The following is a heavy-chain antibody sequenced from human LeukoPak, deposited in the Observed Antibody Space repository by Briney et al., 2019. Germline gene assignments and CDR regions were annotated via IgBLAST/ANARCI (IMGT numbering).Heavy chain of an antibody. Sequence: GASVKVSCKASGYTFTSYGISWVRQAPGQGLEWMGWISAYSGDINYAQKLQGRVTMTTDTSTSTAYMELRSLRSDDTAVYYCARGGPAPHRITLIVVASSTDAFDIWGQGTMVTVSS. J-gene: IGHJ3*02. V-gene: IGHV1-18*01. CDR3: ARGGPAPHRITLIVVASSTDAFDI. D-gene: IGHD3-22*01. CDR2: ISAYSGDI. CDR1: GYTFTSYG.